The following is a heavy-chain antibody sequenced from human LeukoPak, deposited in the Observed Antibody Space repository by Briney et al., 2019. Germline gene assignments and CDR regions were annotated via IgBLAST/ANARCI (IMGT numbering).Heavy chain of an antibody. CDR1: VCFISSYY. D-gene: IGHD1-7*01. V-gene: IGHV4-59*01. Sequence: PSETLPLTRTVCVCFISSYYWSWIRQPRARGRDGIGYIYYSGSTNYNPSLKSQVTISVDTSKNQFSLKLRSVNAEHTAVYYCARKSSKTGTSDKQSWFDPWGQGTLVTVSS. CDR2: IYYSGST. J-gene: IGHJ5*02. CDR3: ARKSSKTGTSDKQSWFDP.